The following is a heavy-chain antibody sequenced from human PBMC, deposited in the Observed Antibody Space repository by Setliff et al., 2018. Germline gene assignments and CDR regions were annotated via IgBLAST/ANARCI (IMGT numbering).Heavy chain of an antibody. Sequence: GGSLRLSCAASGFTFSRYDIHWVRQVTGKGLEWVSGTAAAGDTYYADSVKGRFTISRENAKSTLYLQMNSLGAEDTAVYYCARDVFCSGGSCDNWFDPWGQGTLVTVS. CDR3: ARDVFCSGGSCDNWFDP. V-gene: IGHV3-13*04. CDR2: TAAAGDT. CDR1: GFTFSRYD. J-gene: IGHJ5*02. D-gene: IGHD2-15*01.